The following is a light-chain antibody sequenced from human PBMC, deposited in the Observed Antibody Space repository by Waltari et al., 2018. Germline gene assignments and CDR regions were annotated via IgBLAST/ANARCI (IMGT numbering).Light chain of an antibody. CDR1: SSNIGSHT. CDR3: AAWDDGLSGRSWV. Sequence: QSVLTQPPSASGTPGQRVTISCSGSSSNIGSHTVNWYQQLPGTAPKLLIYSNYHRPSGVPARFSGSRSGTSASLAISGLQSEDEADYYCAAWDDGLSGRSWVFGGGTKLTVL. J-gene: IGLJ3*02. CDR2: SNY. V-gene: IGLV1-44*01.